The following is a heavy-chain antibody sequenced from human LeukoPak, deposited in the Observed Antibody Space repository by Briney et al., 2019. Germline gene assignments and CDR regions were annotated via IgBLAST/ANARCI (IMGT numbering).Heavy chain of an antibody. D-gene: IGHD3-22*01. CDR1: GGSISSGNYY. J-gene: IGHJ4*02. Sequence: SGTLSLTCTVSGGSISSGNYYWGWMRQSPGKGLEGGGSIYYSGSTYYNPSLKSRVTISVDTSKNQFSRKLSFVTAADTAVYYCARHKNYDSSGYYWSFDYWGQGTLVTVSS. CDR3: ARHKNYDSSGYYWSFDY. V-gene: IGHV4-39*01. CDR2: IYYSGST.